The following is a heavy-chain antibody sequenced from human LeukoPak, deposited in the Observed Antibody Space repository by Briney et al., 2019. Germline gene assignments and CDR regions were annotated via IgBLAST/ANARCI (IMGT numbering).Heavy chain of an antibody. CDR2: IIPIFGTA. CDR1: GGTFSSYA. V-gene: IGHV1-69*13. D-gene: IGHD3-22*01. J-gene: IGHJ6*03. Sequence: SVKVSCKASGGTFSSYAISWVRQAPGQGLEWMGGIIPIFGTANYAQKFQGRVTITADESTSTAYMELSSLRSEDTAVYYCARAGYYYDSSGYLQPYYYDYMDVWGKGTTVTISS. CDR3: ARAGYYYDSSGYLQPYYYDYMDV.